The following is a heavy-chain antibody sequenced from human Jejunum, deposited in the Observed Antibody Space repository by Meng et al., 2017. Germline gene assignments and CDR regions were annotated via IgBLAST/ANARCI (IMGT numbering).Heavy chain of an antibody. CDR1: GGSINTNTYY. V-gene: IGHV4-39*01. D-gene: IGHD2-21*02. CDR2: VYYTGRT. J-gene: IGHJ5*02. Sequence: QLQVQESGPGLAKPSETLSLTRTVSGGSINTNTYYWDWIRQPPGKGMEWIGSVYYTGRTFYNPSLKSRVTISLDTSKNQFSLNLRSVAAADTAVYYCARAKVTPMGYWFDPWGQGTLVTVSS. CDR3: ARAKVTPMGYWFDP.